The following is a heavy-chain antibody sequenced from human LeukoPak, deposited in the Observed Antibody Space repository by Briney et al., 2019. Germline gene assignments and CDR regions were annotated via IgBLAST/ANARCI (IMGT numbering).Heavy chain of an antibody. D-gene: IGHD7-27*01. CDR1: RYTFISSD. CDR3: VGGAPNWGFDF. Sequence: ASVKVSCKASRYTFISSDINWVRQAAGQGFEWMGWMSPTSGNTGCAQNFQGRVTMTRDTSISTAYMELTSLRSEDTAVYYCVGGAPNWGFDFWGQGTLVIVSS. J-gene: IGHJ4*02. CDR2: MSPTSGNT. V-gene: IGHV1-8*01.